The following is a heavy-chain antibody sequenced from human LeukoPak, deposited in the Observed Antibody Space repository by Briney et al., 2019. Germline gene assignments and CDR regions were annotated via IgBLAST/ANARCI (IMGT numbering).Heavy chain of an antibody. V-gene: IGHV3-7*01. J-gene: IGHJ5*02. Sequence: GGSLRLSCASSGFIFTNYWMTWVRQAPGKGLEWVANIKKDGSEKYYVDSVKGRFIISRDDAKKSVYLQMNSLRAEGTAVYYCAKARGSSGFDPWGQGTLVTVSS. CDR2: IKKDGSEK. CDR3: AKARGSSGFDP. CDR1: GFIFTNYW. D-gene: IGHD6-19*01.